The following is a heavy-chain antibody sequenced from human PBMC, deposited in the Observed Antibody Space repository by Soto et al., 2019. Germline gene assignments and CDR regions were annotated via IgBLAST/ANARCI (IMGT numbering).Heavy chain of an antibody. CDR3: ARDLSGDYGALDT. J-gene: IGHJ3*02. D-gene: IGHD4-17*01. CDR1: GFTFSTYG. V-gene: IGHV3-33*01. CDR2: IWYDGSNK. Sequence: GGSLRLSCTPSGFTFSTYGMHWARQAPGKGLEWVAVIWYDGSNKVYADSVKGRFTISRDNTKNTLYLQMNSLRAEDTAVYYCARDLSGDYGALDTWGQGTMVTVSS.